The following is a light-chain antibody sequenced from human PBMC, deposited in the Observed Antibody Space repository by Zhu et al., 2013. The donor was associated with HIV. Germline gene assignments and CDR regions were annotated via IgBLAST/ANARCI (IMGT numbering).Light chain of an antibody. V-gene: IGKV3-20*01. CDR2: GAS. Sequence: EIVLTQSPGTLSLSPGERATLSCRAGQSVNDKLAWYQQKIGQAPRLLIFGASSRASGIPDRFSGSGSGTDFTLTISRLEPEDFGVYYCQQYVSSPPWTFGQGTKVEIK. CDR1: QSVNDK. J-gene: IGKJ1*01. CDR3: QQYVSSPPWT.